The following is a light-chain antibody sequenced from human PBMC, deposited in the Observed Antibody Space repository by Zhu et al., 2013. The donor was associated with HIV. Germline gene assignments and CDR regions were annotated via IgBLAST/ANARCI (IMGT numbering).Light chain of an antibody. CDR2: GSS. CDR3: QQYGSTFTWT. J-gene: IGKJ1*01. Sequence: EIVMTQSPASLSVSPGERATLSCRASPSASTSYFAWYQVKPGQPPRLLITGSSNRATGIPDRFSGSGSGTDFTLTISRLEPEDSGLYYCQQYGSTFTWTFGQGTKVEIK. CDR1: PSASTSY. V-gene: IGKV3-20*01.